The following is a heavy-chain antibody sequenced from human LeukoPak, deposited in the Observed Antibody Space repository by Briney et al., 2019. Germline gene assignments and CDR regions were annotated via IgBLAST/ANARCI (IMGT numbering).Heavy chain of an antibody. CDR3: ARHFWYSSGPLDP. D-gene: IGHD6-19*01. Sequence: PGESLKISCKGSGYRFTSNWITWVRQMPGKGLEWMGRIDPSDSYTNYSPSFQGHVTISVDTSMSIAYLQWRSLRASDTAMYYWARHFWYSSGPLDPWGQGTLVTVSS. CDR1: GYRFTSNW. J-gene: IGHJ5*02. CDR2: IDPSDSYT. V-gene: IGHV5-10-1*01.